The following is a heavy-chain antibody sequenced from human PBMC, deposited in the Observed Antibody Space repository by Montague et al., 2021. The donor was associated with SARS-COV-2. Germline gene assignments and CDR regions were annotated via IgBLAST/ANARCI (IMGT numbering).Heavy chain of an antibody. Sequence: APGKGLEWMGSFDPAHGETVYAQKFQDRVTMTEDTSTDTAYMELRSLRFEDTAVYYCATEGLSVFGVVIYAFHMWGQGTMVTVSS. CDR3: ATEGLSVFGVVIYAFHM. V-gene: IGHV1-24*01. D-gene: IGHD3-3*01. CDR2: FDPAHGET. J-gene: IGHJ3*02.